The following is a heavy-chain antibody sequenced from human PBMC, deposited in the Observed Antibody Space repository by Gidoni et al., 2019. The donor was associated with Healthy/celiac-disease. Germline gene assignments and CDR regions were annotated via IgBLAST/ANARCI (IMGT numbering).Heavy chain of an antibody. D-gene: IGHD2-2*01. V-gene: IGHV3-33*01. Sequence: QVQLVESGGGVVQPGRSLILSCATSGLTFSSYGMHWVRQAPGKGLEWVAVIWDDGSNKYYADSVKGRFTISRDNSKNTLYLQMNSLRAEDTAVYYCARGIVVVPAAIGLNWFDPWGQGTLVTVSS. J-gene: IGHJ5*02. CDR2: IWDDGSNK. CDR3: ARGIVVVPAAIGLNWFDP. CDR1: GLTFSSYG.